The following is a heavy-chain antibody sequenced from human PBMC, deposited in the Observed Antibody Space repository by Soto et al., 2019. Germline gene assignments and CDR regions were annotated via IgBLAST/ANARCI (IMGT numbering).Heavy chain of an antibody. Sequence: SETQSLPCTVSGGNISSSGYYWGRIRQPPGKGLEWIGSIYYSGSTYYNPSLKSRVTISVDTSKNQFSLKLSSVTAADTAVYYCARLVYDSSGYRPGWGQGTLVTVSS. CDR2: IYYSGST. CDR3: ARLVYDSSGYRPG. J-gene: IGHJ4*02. D-gene: IGHD3-22*01. CDR1: GGNISSSGYY. V-gene: IGHV4-39*01.